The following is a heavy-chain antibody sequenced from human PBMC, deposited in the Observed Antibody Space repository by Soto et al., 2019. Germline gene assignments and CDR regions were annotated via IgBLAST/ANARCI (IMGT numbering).Heavy chain of an antibody. J-gene: IGHJ6*02. CDR1: GFTFSSYG. CDR3: AKGSYVTYYYGMDV. V-gene: IGHV3-30*18. Sequence: PGGSLRLSCAASGFTFSSYGMHWVRQAPGKGLEWVAVISYDGSNKYYADSVKGRFTISRDNSKNTLYLQMNSLRAEDTALYYCAKGSYVTYYYGMDVWGQGTTVTAP. D-gene: IGHD3-16*01. CDR2: ISYDGSNK.